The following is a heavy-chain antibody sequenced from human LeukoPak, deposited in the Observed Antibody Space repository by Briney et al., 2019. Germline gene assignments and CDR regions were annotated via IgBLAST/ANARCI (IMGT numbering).Heavy chain of an antibody. D-gene: IGHD3-10*01. V-gene: IGHV4-30-4*01. Sequence: SETLSLTCTVSNGSISSYDSYCSWIRPPPGKGLDWVAYIYYGGSTDDTPSLKSRVTISVDTSKNQFSLRLTSVTAADTAVYYCARVSRGGSGSGAFDIWGQGTMVTVSS. CDR3: ARVSRGGSGSGAFDI. J-gene: IGHJ3*02. CDR2: IYYGGST. CDR1: NGSISSYDSY.